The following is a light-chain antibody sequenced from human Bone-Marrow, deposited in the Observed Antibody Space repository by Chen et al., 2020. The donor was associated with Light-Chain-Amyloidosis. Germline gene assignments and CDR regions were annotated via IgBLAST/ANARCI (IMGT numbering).Light chain of an antibody. CDR2: RDT. CDR1: DLPTKY. Sequence: SYELTQPPSVSVSPGQTARITCSGDDLPTKYAYWYQQKPGQAPVLVIHRDTERPSGISERFSGSSSGTTATLTSSGVQAEDEADYHCQSADSSGTYEVIFDGGTKLTVL. J-gene: IGLJ2*01. CDR3: QSADSSGTYEVI. V-gene: IGLV3-25*03.